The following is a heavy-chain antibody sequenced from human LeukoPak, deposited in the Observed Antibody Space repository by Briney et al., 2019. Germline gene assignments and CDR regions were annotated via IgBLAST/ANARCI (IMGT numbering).Heavy chain of an antibody. Sequence: GSLRLSCAASGFTFSSYEMNWIRQPPGKGLEWIGEINHSGSTNYNPSLKSRVTISLDTSKNRFSLKLNSVTAADTAVYYCARRLAYNGVKTAFYSWGQGTLVTVSS. V-gene: IGHV4-34*01. J-gene: IGHJ4*02. CDR3: ARRLAYNGVKTAFYS. CDR2: INHSGST. D-gene: IGHD1-1*01. CDR1: GFTFSSYE.